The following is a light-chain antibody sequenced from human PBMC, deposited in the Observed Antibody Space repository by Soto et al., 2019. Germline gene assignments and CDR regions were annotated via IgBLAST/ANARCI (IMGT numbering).Light chain of an antibody. CDR3: QQYDSSPRA. CDR2: GAS. V-gene: IGKV3-20*01. J-gene: IGKJ2*01. CDR1: QSVSSSY. Sequence: DILLTQSPGTLSLSPGERAALSCRASQSVSSSYLAWYQQKPGQAPRLLIYGASNRACGIPDRFSGSGSGTDFTLTISRLETADFAVYYCQQYDSSPRAFGQGTKLEIK.